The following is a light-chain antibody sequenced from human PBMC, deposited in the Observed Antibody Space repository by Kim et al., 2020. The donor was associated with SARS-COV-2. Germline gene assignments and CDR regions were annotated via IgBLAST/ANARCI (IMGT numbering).Light chain of an antibody. CDR1: QTVYTY. CDR3: QQRYNWPPT. Sequence: DTVLTQFPATLSLSPGERATLSCKASQTVYTYLAWYQHKPGQAPRLLIHDASNRATGIPPRFSGSGSGTDFTLTVTSLEPEDFAIYYCQQRYNWPPTFGGGTKVEIK. J-gene: IGKJ4*01. CDR2: DAS. V-gene: IGKV3-11*01.